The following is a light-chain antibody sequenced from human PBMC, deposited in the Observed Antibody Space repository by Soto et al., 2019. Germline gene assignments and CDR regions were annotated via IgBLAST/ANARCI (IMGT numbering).Light chain of an antibody. Sequence: QSALTQPPSVSGSPGQSVTISCTGTSTDLVSYNRVSWYQQPPGTAPKLIIYEASNRPSAVPGRFSGSKSGNTASLTISGLQAADEADYYCSLYTSENTYVFGTGTKLTVL. J-gene: IGLJ1*01. CDR2: EAS. V-gene: IGLV2-18*01. CDR3: SLYTSENTYV. CDR1: STDLVSYNR.